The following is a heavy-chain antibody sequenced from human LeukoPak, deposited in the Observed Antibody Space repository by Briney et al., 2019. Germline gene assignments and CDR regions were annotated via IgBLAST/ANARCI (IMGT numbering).Heavy chain of an antibody. CDR3: ARGGTYYPCIDY. D-gene: IGHD1-26*01. Sequence: ASVKVSCKASGYTFTSSYINWVRQAPGQRLEWMGWISAYNGRTNYAQKFQGRVTMTTDSSTSTAYMDLTSLRSDDTAVYHCARGGTYYPCIDYWGQGTLVTVSS. J-gene: IGHJ4*02. V-gene: IGHV1-18*01. CDR1: GYTFTSSY. CDR2: ISAYNGRT.